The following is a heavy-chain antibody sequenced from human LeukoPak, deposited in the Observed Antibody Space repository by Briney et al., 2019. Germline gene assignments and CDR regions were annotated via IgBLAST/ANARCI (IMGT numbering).Heavy chain of an antibody. CDR2: ISGSGGST. D-gene: IGHD4-17*01. V-gene: IGHV3-23*01. CDR3: AKDRTYGGYDAFDI. CDR1: GFTFSSYA. Sequence: GSLRLSCAASGFTFSSYAMSWARQAPGKGLEWVSFISGSGGSTYYADSVKGRFTISRDNSKNTPYLQMNNLRAEDTAVYYCAKDRTYGGYDAFDIWGQGTMVTVSS. J-gene: IGHJ3*02.